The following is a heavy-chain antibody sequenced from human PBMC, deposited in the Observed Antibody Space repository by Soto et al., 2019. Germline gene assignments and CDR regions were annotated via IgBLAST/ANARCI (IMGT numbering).Heavy chain of an antibody. J-gene: IGHJ6*02. V-gene: IGHV3-21*01. D-gene: IGHD3-3*01. CDR1: GFTFSSYS. CDR3: ARELRYDFWSGYYRPSYYGMDV. CDR2: ISSSSSYI. Sequence: GGSLRLSCAASGFTFSSYSMNWVRQAPGKGLEWVSSISSSSSYIYYADSVKGRFTISRDNAKNSLYLQMNSLRAEDTAVYYCARELRYDFWSGYYRPSYYGMDVWGQGTTVTAP.